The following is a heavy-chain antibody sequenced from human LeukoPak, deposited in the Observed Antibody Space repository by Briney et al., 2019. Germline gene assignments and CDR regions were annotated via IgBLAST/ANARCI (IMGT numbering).Heavy chain of an antibody. CDR3: ATYCGGDCAPGGY. CDR2: INPKSGDT. J-gene: IGHJ4*02. D-gene: IGHD2-21*01. CDR1: GYTFTDHY. V-gene: IGHV1-2*02. Sequence: ASVKVSCKAFGYTFTDHYVHWVRQAPGQGLEWMGWINPKSGDTKYVQKLQGRLTMTRDTSLRTAYMELTGLRSDDTAVFYCATYCGGDCAPGGYWGQGTLVTVSS.